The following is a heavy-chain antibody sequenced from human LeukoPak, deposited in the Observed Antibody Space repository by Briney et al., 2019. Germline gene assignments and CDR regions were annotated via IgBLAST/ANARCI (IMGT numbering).Heavy chain of an antibody. D-gene: IGHD3-16*01. Sequence: ASVKVSCKASGYTFTSYYLHWVRQAPGQGPEWMGIIDPSGGSTSYAQKFQGRVTMTRDTSTSTVYMELNSLRSEDTAVYYCARVVYDYVWGSYFYAFDIWGQGTMATVSS. CDR1: GYTFTSYY. CDR3: ARVVYDYVWGSYFYAFDI. V-gene: IGHV1-46*03. J-gene: IGHJ3*02. CDR2: IDPSGGST.